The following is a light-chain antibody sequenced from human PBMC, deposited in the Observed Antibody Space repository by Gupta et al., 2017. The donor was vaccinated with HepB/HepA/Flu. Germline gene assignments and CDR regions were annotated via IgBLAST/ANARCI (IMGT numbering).Light chain of an antibody. CDR2: EAS. CDR3: QQNDKFPLT. Sequence: IQMTQSPSSLSASVGDRVTITCQASQDISRSLNWYQQNPGKAPKLLIYEASTLEIGVPSRFSGSGSGTDFTFTISSLQPEDIATYYCQQNDKFPLTFGRGTQVEIK. CDR1: QDISRS. J-gene: IGKJ4*01. V-gene: IGKV1-33*01.